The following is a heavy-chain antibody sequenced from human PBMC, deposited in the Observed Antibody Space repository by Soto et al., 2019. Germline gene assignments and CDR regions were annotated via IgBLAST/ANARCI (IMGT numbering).Heavy chain of an antibody. V-gene: IGHV3-33*01. CDR2: IWYDGSNK. Sequence: GGSLRLSCAASGFTFSSYGMHWVRQAPGKWLEWVAVIWYDGSNKYYADSVKGRFTISRDNSKNTLYLQMNSLRAEGTAVYYCARDAHCSSTSCTYYYYGMDVWGQGTTVTVSS. J-gene: IGHJ6*02. D-gene: IGHD2-2*01. CDR3: ARDAHCSSTSCTYYYYGMDV. CDR1: GFTFSSYG.